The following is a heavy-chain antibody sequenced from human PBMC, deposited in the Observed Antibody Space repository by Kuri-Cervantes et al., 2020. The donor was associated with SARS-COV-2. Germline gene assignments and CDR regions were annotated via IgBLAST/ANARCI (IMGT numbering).Heavy chain of an antibody. J-gene: IGHJ6*02. CDR2: IRSKAYGGTT. CDR1: GFTFGDYA. D-gene: IGHD3-16*01. V-gene: IGHV3-49*03. CDR3: AKLREEAGYYYGMDV. Sequence: GGSLRLSCTASGFTFGDYAMSWFRQVPGKGLEWVGFIRSKAYGGTTEYAASVKGRFTISRDDSKSIAYLQMNSLRAEDTAVYYCAKLREEAGYYYGMDVWGQGTTVTVSS.